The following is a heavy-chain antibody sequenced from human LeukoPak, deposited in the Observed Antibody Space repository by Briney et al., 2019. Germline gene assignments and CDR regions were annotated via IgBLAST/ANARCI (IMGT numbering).Heavy chain of an antibody. CDR3: AKEPGYGDYGNWFDP. V-gene: IGHV3-23*01. J-gene: IGHJ5*02. CDR2: ISGSGGST. CDR1: GFTFSSYG. D-gene: IGHD4-17*01. Sequence: GGSLRLSCAASGFTFSSYGVSWVRQAPGKGLEWVSAISGSGGSTYYADSVKGRFTISRDNSKNTLYLQMNSLRAEDTAVYYCAKEPGYGDYGNWFDPWGQGTLVTVSS.